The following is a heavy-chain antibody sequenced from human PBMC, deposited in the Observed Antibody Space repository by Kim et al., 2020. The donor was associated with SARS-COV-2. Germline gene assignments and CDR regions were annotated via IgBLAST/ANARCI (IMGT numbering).Heavy chain of an antibody. Sequence: GGSLRLSCAASGFIFSGSSIYWVRQASGKGLEWVGRIRNKARSYATTYGASVKGRFTISRDDSKNMAYLQMNSLKTEDTAVYYCAAYFGSGSTRVDPWSQGTLVTISS. CDR3: AAYFGSGSTRVDP. CDR1: GFIFSGSS. D-gene: IGHD3-10*01. V-gene: IGHV3-73*01. J-gene: IGHJ5*02. CDR2: IRNKARSYAT.